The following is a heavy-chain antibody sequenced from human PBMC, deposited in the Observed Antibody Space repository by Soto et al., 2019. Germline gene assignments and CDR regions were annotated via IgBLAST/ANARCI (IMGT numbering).Heavy chain of an antibody. J-gene: IGHJ4*02. D-gene: IGHD2-2*01. Sequence: PGGSLRLSCAASGFTFSSYWMSWVRQAPGKGLEWVANIKQDGSEKYYVDSVKGRFTISRDNAKNSLYLQMNSLGAEDTAVYYCARDDRHCISTSCPFDYWGQGTLVTVSS. CDR2: IKQDGSEK. CDR1: GFTFSSYW. V-gene: IGHV3-7*01. CDR3: ARDDRHCISTSCPFDY.